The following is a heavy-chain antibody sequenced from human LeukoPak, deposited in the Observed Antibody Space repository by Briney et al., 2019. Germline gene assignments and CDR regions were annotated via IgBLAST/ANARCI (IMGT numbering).Heavy chain of an antibody. CDR3: AVVVLRDYFDY. D-gene: IGHD2-8*01. CDR2: INHSGST. V-gene: IGHV4-34*01. CDR1: GGSFSGYY. Sequence: SETLSLTCAVYGGSFSGYYWSWIRQPPGKGLEWIGEINHSGSTNYNPSLKSRVTISVDTSKNQFSLKLSSVTAADTAVYYCAVVVLRDYFDYWGQGTLVTVSS. J-gene: IGHJ4*02.